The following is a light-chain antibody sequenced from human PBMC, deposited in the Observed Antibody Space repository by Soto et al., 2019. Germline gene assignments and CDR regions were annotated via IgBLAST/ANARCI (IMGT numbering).Light chain of an antibody. CDR2: SAS. CDR3: QQSYTSPYT. V-gene: IGKV1-39*01. CDR1: QSISTY. Sequence: DIQMTQSPSSLSASVGDRVTITCRASQSISTYLNWYQQRLGKAPKLLMYSASRLQSGVSSRFSGSGSGTDFTLSISSLQPEDFATYYCQQSYTSPYTFGQGTKLE. J-gene: IGKJ2*01.